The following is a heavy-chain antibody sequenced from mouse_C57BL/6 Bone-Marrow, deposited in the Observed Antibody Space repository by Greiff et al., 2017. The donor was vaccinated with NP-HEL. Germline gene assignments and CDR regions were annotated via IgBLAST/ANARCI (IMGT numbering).Heavy chain of an antibody. V-gene: IGHV14-1*01. CDR2: IDPEDGDT. Sequence: EVQLQQSGAELVRPGASVKLSCTASGFNIKDYYMHWVKQRPEQGLEWIGRIDPEDGDTEYAPKFQGKATMTADTSSNIAYLQLSSLTSEDTAVYYCTTSGNPGFAYWGQGTLVTVSA. D-gene: IGHD3-1*01. J-gene: IGHJ3*01. CDR1: GFNIKDYY. CDR3: TTSGNPGFAY.